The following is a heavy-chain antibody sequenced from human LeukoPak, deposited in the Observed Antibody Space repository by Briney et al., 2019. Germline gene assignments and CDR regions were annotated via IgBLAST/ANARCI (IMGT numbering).Heavy chain of an antibody. CDR2: IYYSGST. CDR3: ARGSHSSSWYSYYYYYGMDV. J-gene: IGHJ6*02. CDR1: GGSISSYY. D-gene: IGHD6-13*01. Sequence: SETLSLTCTVSGGSISSYYWSWIRQPPGKGLEWIGYIYYSGSTNYNPSLKSRVTISVDTSKNQFSLKLSPVTAADTAVYYCARGSHSSSWYSYYYYYGMDVWGQGTTVTVSS. V-gene: IGHV4-59*01.